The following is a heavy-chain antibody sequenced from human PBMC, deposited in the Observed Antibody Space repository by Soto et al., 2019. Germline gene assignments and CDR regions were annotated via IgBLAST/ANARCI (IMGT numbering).Heavy chain of an antibody. CDR1: GGSISSYY. CDR3: ARDHGVGATRGMDV. V-gene: IGHV4-4*07. D-gene: IGHD1-26*01. CDR2: IYTSGST. J-gene: IGHJ6*02. Sequence: SETLSLTYTVSGGSISSYYWSWIRQPAGKGLEWIGRIYTSGSTNYNPSLKSRVTMSVDTSKNQFSLKLSSVTAADTAVYYCARDHGVGATRGMDVWGQGTTVTVSS.